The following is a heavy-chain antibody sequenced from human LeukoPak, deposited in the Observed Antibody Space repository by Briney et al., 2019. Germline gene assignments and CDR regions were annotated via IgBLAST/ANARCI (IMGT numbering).Heavy chain of an antibody. D-gene: IGHD4-17*01. J-gene: IGHJ4*02. CDR1: GGSISGYY. Sequence: PSETLSLTCTVSGGSISGYYWSWIRQSPEKGLEWIGHIYYSGSTNYNPSLKSRVTISVDTSKNQFSLKLSSVTAADTAVYYCAREGEYGDYIDYWGQGTLVTVSS. CDR2: IYYSGST. V-gene: IGHV4-59*01. CDR3: AREGEYGDYIDY.